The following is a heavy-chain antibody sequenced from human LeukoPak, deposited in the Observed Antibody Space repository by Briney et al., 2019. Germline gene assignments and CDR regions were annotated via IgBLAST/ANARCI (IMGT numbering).Heavy chain of an antibody. CDR3: ARGQAYYGSGSYSWFDP. J-gene: IGHJ5*02. D-gene: IGHD3-10*01. Sequence: ASVKVSCKASGYTFTSYDINWVRQATGQGLEWMGWMNPNSGNTGYAQKFQGRVTMTRNTSISTAYMELSSLRSEDTAVYYCARGQAYYGSGSYSWFDPWGQGTLVTVSS. CDR1: GYTFTSYD. V-gene: IGHV1-8*01. CDR2: MNPNSGNT.